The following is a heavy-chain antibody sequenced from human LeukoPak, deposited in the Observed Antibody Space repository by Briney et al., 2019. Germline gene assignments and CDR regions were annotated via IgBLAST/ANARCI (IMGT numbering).Heavy chain of an antibody. CDR1: GDSMSNYW. J-gene: IGHJ1*01. V-gene: IGHV4-4*02. Sequence: PSGTLSLTCDVSGDSMSNYWWSWVRQPPGKGLEWIGEISHRGTTNYNTSLKSRVTISVDTSKNQFSLKLSSVTAADTAVYYCAGPYYYDSSASDFQHWGQGTLVTVSS. D-gene: IGHD3-22*01. CDR2: ISHRGTT. CDR3: AGPYYYDSSASDFQH.